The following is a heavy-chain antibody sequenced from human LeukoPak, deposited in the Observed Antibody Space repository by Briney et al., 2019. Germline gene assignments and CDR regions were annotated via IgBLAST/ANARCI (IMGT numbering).Heavy chain of an antibody. D-gene: IGHD5-18*01. J-gene: IGHJ4*02. Sequence: SETLSLTCTVSGGSISSGDYYWSWIRQPPGKGLEWIGYIYYSGSTYYNPSLKSRVTISVDTSKNQFSLKLSSVTAADTAVYYCAREGSYGSMRPFDYWGQGTLVTVPS. CDR3: AREGSYGSMRPFDY. V-gene: IGHV4-30-4*01. CDR1: GGSISSGDYY. CDR2: IYYSGST.